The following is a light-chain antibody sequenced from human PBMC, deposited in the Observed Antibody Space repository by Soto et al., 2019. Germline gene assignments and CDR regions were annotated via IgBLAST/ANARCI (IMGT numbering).Light chain of an antibody. CDR3: QQYGSSPPYT. Sequence: EIALTQSPGTLSLSPGERATLSCRASQSVSSSDLACYQQKPGQAPRLLIYGASSRATGIPDRFSGSGSGTALTLTISSLEPEAFAVYYCQQYGSSPPYTFGQRTNLEIK. CDR1: QSVSSSD. J-gene: IGKJ2*01. CDR2: GAS. V-gene: IGKV3-20*01.